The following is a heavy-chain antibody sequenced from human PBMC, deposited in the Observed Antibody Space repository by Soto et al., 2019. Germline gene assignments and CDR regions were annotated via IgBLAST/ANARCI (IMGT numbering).Heavy chain of an antibody. CDR3: AKDGHIAVRPDYYYYGMDV. J-gene: IGHJ6*02. CDR2: ISYDGSNK. D-gene: IGHD6-19*01. CDR1: GFTFSSYG. Sequence: SLRLSCAASGFTFSSYGMHWVRQAPGKGLEWVAVISYDGSNKYYADSVKGRFTISRDNSKNTLYLQMNSLRAEDTAVYYCAKDGHIAVRPDYYYYGMDVWGQGTTVTVSS. V-gene: IGHV3-30*18.